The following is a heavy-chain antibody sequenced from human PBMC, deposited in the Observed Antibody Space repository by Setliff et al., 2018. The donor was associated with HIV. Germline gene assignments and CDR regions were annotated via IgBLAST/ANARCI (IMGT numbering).Heavy chain of an antibody. J-gene: IGHJ4*02. CDR2: INHRGDT. CDR1: GGSFSGYY. Sequence: LSLTCAVYGGSFSGYYWTWIRQPPGKGLEWIGDINHRGDTKYNPSLRSRVIISVDKSKNQFSLKLSSVTAADTAVYFCAKNLYRSPWSPLDYWGQGALVTVSS. CDR3: AKNLYRSPWSPLDY. V-gene: IGHV4-34*01. D-gene: IGHD6-19*01.